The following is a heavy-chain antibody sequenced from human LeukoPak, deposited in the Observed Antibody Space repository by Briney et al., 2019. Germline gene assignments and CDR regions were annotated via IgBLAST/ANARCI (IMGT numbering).Heavy chain of an antibody. CDR1: GYSFTSYW. V-gene: IGHV5-51*01. CDR3: ARSGKYYDFRSGYLWFDP. CDR2: IYPGDSDT. D-gene: IGHD3-3*01. Sequence: GESLKISCKGSGYSFTSYWIGWVRQMPGKGLEWMGIIYPGDSDTRYSPSFQGQVTISADESISTAYLQWSSLKASDTAMYYCARSGKYYDFRSGYLWFDPWGQGTLVAVSS. J-gene: IGHJ5*02.